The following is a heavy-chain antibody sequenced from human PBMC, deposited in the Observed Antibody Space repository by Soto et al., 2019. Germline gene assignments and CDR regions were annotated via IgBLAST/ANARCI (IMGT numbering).Heavy chain of an antibody. CDR2: IKGDGSEK. V-gene: IGHV3-7*01. J-gene: IGHJ4*02. D-gene: IGHD3-10*01. CDR3: AAGFPPDF. CDR1: RFTFGSYW. Sequence: EVLLVESGGGLVQPGGSLTLSCAASRFTFGSYWMNWVRQAPGKGLEWVANIKGDGSEKYYVDSVEARFTISRDNTKNSLDLQMNSLRVEDTAVYYCAAGFPPDFWGQGTLVTVSS.